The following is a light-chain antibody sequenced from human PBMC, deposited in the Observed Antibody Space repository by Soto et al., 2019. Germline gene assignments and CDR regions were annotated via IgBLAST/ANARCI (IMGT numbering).Light chain of an antibody. CDR1: SSNIGAGYD. CDR2: ANT. Sequence: QSFLTQPPSVSGAQGQRVTISCTGSSSNIGAGYDVHWYQQFPGRAPKLLIYANTNRPSGVPDRFSGSKSVTSASLAIAGLLAEDEADYYCQSYDSSLTVFGTGTKVTVL. CDR3: QSYDSSLTV. J-gene: IGLJ1*01. V-gene: IGLV1-40*01.